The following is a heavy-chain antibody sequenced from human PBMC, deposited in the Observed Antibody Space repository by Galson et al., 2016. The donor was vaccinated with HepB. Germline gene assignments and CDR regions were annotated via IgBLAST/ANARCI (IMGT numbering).Heavy chain of an antibody. CDR3: SHRPTPGTLFDY. Sequence: PALVKPTQTLTLTCSFSGFSLSESGVGVGWIRQPPGKALEWLALIYGDDDKRYRPSLRNSLAISKYTSKNQVVLTMSNVEPEDQATYYCSHRPTPGTLFDYWGQGILVTVSS. V-gene: IGHV2-5*02. CDR2: IYGDDDK. CDR1: GFSLSESGVG. J-gene: IGHJ4*02.